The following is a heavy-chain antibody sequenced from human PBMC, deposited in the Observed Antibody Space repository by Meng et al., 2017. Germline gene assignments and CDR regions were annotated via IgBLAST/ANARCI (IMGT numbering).Heavy chain of an antibody. J-gene: IGHJ4*02. CDR1: GGTFSSYT. D-gene: IGHD3-10*01. Sequence: QVQVVQTGAEVKKPGSSVKVSCKASGGTFSSYTISWVRQAPGQGLEWMGRIIPIHGIANYAQKFQGRVTITADKSTSTAYMELSSLRSEDTAVYYCARDLSGSGTFDYWGQGTLVTVSS. CDR3: ARDLSGSGTFDY. V-gene: IGHV1-69*04. CDR2: IIPIHGIA.